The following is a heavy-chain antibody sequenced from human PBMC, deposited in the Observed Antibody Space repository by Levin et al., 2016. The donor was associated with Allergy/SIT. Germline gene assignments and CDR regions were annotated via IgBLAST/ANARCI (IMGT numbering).Heavy chain of an antibody. D-gene: IGHD4-17*01. J-gene: IGHJ5*02. CDR2: IDPSDSYT. CDR3: ASLTVTLNWFDP. Sequence: ESLKISCKGSGYSFTSYWISWVRQMPGKGLEWMGRIDPSDSYTNYSPSFQGHVTISADKSISTAYLQWSSLKASDTAMYYCASLTVTLNWFDPWGQGTLVTVSS. V-gene: IGHV5-10-1*01. CDR1: GYSFTSYW.